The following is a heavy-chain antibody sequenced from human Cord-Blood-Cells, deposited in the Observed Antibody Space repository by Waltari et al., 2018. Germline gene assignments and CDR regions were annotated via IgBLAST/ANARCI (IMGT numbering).Heavy chain of an antibody. J-gene: IGHJ4*02. CDR1: GSTFTGDY. D-gene: IGHD3-22*01. V-gene: IGHV1-2*02. CDR2: INPNSGGT. Sequence: QVQLVQSGAEVKKPGASVKVSGKSSGSTFTGDYMHWGRQAPGQGLECMGWINPNSGGTNYAQKFQGRVTMTRDTSISTAYMELSRLRSDDTAVYYCARGHYYEGFDYWGQGTLVTVSS. CDR3: ARGHYYEGFDY.